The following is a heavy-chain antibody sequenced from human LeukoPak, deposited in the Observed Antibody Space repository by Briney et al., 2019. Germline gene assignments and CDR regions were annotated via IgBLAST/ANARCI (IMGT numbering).Heavy chain of an antibody. CDR1: GGSISSSNW. J-gene: IGHJ5*02. D-gene: IGHD3-10*01. Sequence: SGTLSLTCAVSGGSISSSNWWSWVRQPPGKGLEWIGEIYHSGNTNYNPSLKSRVTISVDKSKNQFSLKLSSVTAADTAVYYCARVGLDVTWPPSMVRGVIQNQGGPNWFDPWGQGTLVTVSS. V-gene: IGHV4-4*02. CDR3: ARVGLDVTWPPSMVRGVIQNQGGPNWFDP. CDR2: IYHSGNT.